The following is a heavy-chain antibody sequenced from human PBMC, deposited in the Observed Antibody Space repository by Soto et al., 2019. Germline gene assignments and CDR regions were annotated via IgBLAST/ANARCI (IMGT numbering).Heavy chain of an antibody. CDR2: ISYDGSNK. D-gene: IGHD3-3*01. CDR1: GFTFSSYA. J-gene: IGHJ6*02. CDR3: ARYVGKARITIFGVVESGMDV. Sequence: AVGSLRLSCAASGFTFSSYAMHWVRQAPGKGLEWVAVISYDGSNKYYADSVKGRFTISRDNSKNTLYLQMNSLRAEDTAVYYCARYVGKARITIFGVVESGMDVWGQGTTVTVSS. V-gene: IGHV3-30-3*01.